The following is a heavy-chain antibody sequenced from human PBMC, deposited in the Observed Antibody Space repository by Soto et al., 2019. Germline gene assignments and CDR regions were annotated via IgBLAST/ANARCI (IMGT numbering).Heavy chain of an antibody. Sequence: PGGSLRLSCAASGFTFSSYWMSWVRQAPGKGLEWVANIKQDGSEKYYVDSVKGRFTISRDNAKNSLYLQMNSLRAEATAVYYCARDGDILTGYYRTHFDYWGQGTLVTVSS. J-gene: IGHJ4*02. V-gene: IGHV3-7*01. CDR2: IKQDGSEK. D-gene: IGHD3-9*01. CDR1: GFTFSSYW. CDR3: ARDGDILTGYYRTHFDY.